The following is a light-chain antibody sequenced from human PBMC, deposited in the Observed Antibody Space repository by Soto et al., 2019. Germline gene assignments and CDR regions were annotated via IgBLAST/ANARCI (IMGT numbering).Light chain of an antibody. CDR1: QSISIG. CDR3: QQHNQWPIT. V-gene: IGKV3D-15*01. CDR2: GAS. Sequence: EILMTQSPATLSVSPGETATLSCRASQSISIGLAWYRQKPGQAPRLLIYGASTRATGTPARFSGSGSGTDFTLTISSLQSEDFEIYYCQQHNQWPITFGQGTRLEIK. J-gene: IGKJ5*01.